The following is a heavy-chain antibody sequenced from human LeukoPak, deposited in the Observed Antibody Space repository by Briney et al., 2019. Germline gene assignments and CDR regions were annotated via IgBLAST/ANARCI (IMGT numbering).Heavy chain of an antibody. CDR3: ARVPVGATYFNIFDY. J-gene: IGHJ4*02. Sequence: PSETLSLTCTVSGGSISSGGYYWSWIRQPPGKGLEWIGYIYHSGSTYYNPSLKSRVTISVDRSKNQFSLRLSSVTAADTAVYYCARVPVGATYFNIFDYWGQGTLVTVSS. D-gene: IGHD1-26*01. CDR1: GGSISSGGYY. CDR2: IYHSGST. V-gene: IGHV4-30-2*01.